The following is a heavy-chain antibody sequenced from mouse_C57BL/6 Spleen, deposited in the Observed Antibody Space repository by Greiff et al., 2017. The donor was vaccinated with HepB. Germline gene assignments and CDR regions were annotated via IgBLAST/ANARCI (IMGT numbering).Heavy chain of an antibody. CDR1: GYSITSGYD. CDR3: AANWDGVFDY. D-gene: IGHD4-1*01. Sequence: EVMLVESGPGMVKPSQSLSLTCTVTGYSITSGYDWHWIRHFPGNKLEWMGYISYSGSTNYNPSLKSRISITHDTSKNHFFLKLNSVTTEDTATYYCAANWDGVFDYWGQGTTLTVSS. CDR2: ISYSGST. J-gene: IGHJ2*01. V-gene: IGHV3-1*01.